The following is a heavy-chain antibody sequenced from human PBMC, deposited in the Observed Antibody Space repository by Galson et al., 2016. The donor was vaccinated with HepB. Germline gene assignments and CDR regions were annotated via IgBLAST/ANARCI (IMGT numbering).Heavy chain of an antibody. D-gene: IGHD3-10*01. CDR3: ARRGQFYYGSGRKFYFDY. CDR1: GLSLSTSGVG. Sequence: PALVKPTQTLTLTCTFSGLSLSTSGVGVGWIRQPPGKALEWLALVYWDDDDRYSPSLKSRLTITKDTSKNQVVLTMTNMDPVDTATYYCARRGQFYYGSGRKFYFDYWGQGILVTVSS. V-gene: IGHV2-5*02. J-gene: IGHJ4*02. CDR2: VYWDDDD.